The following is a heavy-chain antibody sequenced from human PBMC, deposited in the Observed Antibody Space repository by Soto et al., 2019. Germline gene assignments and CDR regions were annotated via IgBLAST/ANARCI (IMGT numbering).Heavy chain of an antibody. CDR1: GFTFSSYS. CDR2: ISSSSSYI. D-gene: IGHD2-15*01. Sequence: EVQLVESGGGLVKPGGSLRLSCAASGFTFSSYSMNWVRQAPGKGLEWVSSISSSSSYIYYADSVKGRFTISRDNAKNSPYLQMNSLRAEDTAVYYCARDLLGYFDYWGQGTLVTVSS. CDR3: ARDLLGYFDY. V-gene: IGHV3-21*01. J-gene: IGHJ4*02.